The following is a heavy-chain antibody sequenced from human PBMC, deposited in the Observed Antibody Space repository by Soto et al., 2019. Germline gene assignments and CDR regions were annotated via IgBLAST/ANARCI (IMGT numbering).Heavy chain of an antibody. CDR1: GGTFSSYA. D-gene: IGHD2-2*01. CDR3: ARHDCISTSCYYYYYYSMDV. J-gene: IGHJ6*02. Sequence: QVQLVQSGAEVKKPGSSVKVSCKTSGGTFSSYAISWVRQAPGQGLEWMGGIIPIFDTANYAQKFQGRVTITADEAXXTXYXVLSSLSAEDTAVYYCARHDCISTSCYYYYYYSMDVWGQGTTVTVSS. CDR2: IIPIFDTA. V-gene: IGHV1-69*12.